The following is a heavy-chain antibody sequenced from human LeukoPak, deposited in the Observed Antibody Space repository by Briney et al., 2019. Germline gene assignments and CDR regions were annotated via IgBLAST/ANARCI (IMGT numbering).Heavy chain of an antibody. J-gene: IGHJ4*02. Sequence: SETLSLTCTVSGGSISSYYWSWIRQPPGKGLEWIGYIYTSESTNYNPSLKSRVTISADTSENQFSLKLSSVTAADTAVYYCARHARTDDFWSGYYSPFDYWGQGTLVTVSS. CDR3: ARHARTDDFWSGYYSPFDY. CDR1: GGSISSYY. D-gene: IGHD3-3*01. V-gene: IGHV4-4*09. CDR2: IYTSEST.